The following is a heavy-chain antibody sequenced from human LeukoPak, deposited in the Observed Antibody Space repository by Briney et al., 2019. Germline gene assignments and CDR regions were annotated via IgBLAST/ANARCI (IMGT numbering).Heavy chain of an antibody. CDR2: IIPIFGTA. CDR1: GGTFSSYA. J-gene: IGHJ3*02. Sequence: SVKVSCKASGGTFSSYAISWVRQAPGQGLEWMGRIIPIFGTANYAQKFQGRVTITTDESTSTAYMELSGLRSEDTAVYYCARPAEVIDGDYDAFDIWGQGTMVTVSS. CDR3: ARPAEVIDGDYDAFDI. D-gene: IGHD4-17*01. V-gene: IGHV1-69*05.